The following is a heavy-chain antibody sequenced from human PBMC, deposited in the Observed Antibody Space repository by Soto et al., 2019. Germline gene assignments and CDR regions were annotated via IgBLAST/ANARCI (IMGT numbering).Heavy chain of an antibody. Sequence: VASVKVSCKASGYTFTSYAMHWVRQAPGQRLEWMGWINAGNGNTKYSQKFQGRVTITRDTSASTAYMELSSLRSEDTAVYYCARRSGEVQLWFPDYWGQGTLVTVSS. CDR3: ARRSGEVQLWFPDY. V-gene: IGHV1-3*01. D-gene: IGHD5-18*01. CDR2: INAGNGNT. CDR1: GYTFTSYA. J-gene: IGHJ4*02.